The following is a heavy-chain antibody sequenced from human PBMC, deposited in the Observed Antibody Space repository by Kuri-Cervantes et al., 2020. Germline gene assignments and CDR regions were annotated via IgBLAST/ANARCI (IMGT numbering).Heavy chain of an antibody. CDR2: INPNSGNT. CDR3: ARFGGSYPYWNFDI. V-gene: IGHV1-8*02. J-gene: IGHJ2*01. Sequence: ASVNVSCKASGYTFTGYYMHWVRQAPGQGLEWMGWINPNSGNTGYSQRFQGRVTITRDTSTNTAYLELNNLGSQDTAVYFCARFGGSYPYWNFDIWGRGTLVTVSS. D-gene: IGHD1-26*01. CDR1: GYTFTGYY.